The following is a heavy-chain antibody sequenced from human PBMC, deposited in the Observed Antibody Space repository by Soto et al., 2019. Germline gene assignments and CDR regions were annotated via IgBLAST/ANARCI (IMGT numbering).Heavy chain of an antibody. D-gene: IGHD3-3*01. Sequence: ASVKVSCKASGYTFTSYGISCVRQAPGQGLEWMGWISAYNGNTNYAQKLQGRVTMTTDTSTSTAYMELRSLRSDDTAVYYCARDQATIFGVVIIPVPYYGMDVWGQGTTVTVSS. J-gene: IGHJ6*02. V-gene: IGHV1-18*01. CDR1: GYTFTSYG. CDR3: ARDQATIFGVVIIPVPYYGMDV. CDR2: ISAYNGNT.